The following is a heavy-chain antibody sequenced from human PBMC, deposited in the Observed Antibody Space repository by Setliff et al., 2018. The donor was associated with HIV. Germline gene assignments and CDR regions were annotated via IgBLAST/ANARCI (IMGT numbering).Heavy chain of an antibody. D-gene: IGHD2-2*01. CDR2: IYSSGST. Sequence: SETLSLTCTVSGGSISSYYWSWIRQPPGKGLEWIGYIYSSGSTNYNPSLKSRVTISVDTSKNQFSLKLSSVTAADTAVYYCARTPYSSSSDVWGQGTTVTVSS. V-gene: IGHV4-59*01. CDR1: GGSISSYY. CDR3: ARTPYSSSSDV. J-gene: IGHJ6*02.